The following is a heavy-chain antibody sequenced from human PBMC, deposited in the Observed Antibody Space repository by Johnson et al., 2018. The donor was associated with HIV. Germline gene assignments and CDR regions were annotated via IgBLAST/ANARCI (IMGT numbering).Heavy chain of an antibody. D-gene: IGHD3-16*01. J-gene: IGHJ3*01. V-gene: IGHV3-11*04. CDR3: ARGSRYTYDNDDVYLLQAFDV. Sequence: QVHLVESGGGVVRPGRSLRLSCAASGFTFSDYYMSWIRQAPGKGLEWVSYISSRGSTIYSADSVKGRFTISTDNPKNTLYLQMKCLRIEDTAVYYCARGSRYTYDNDDVYLLQAFDVWGQGTVVTVSS. CDR1: GFTFSDYY. CDR2: ISSRGSTI.